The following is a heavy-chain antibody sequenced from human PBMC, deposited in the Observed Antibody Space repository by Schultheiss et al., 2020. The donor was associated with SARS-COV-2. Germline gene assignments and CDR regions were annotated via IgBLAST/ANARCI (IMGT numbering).Heavy chain of an antibody. CDR1: GYSFTSYW. CDR2: IDPDDSDT. J-gene: IGHJ4*02. D-gene: IGHD7-27*01. V-gene: IGHV5-51*01. Sequence: GESLKISCKGSGYSFTSYWIAWVRQMPGKGLEWMGIIDPDDSDTRYSPSFQGEVTISADKSISTAYLQWSRLKASDTAMYYCATTNWGGNYFDSWGRGTLVTVSS. CDR3: ATTNWGGNYFDS.